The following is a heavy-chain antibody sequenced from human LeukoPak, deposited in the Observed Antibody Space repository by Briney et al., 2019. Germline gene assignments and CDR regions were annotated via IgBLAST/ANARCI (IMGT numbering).Heavy chain of an antibody. D-gene: IGHD1-26*01. V-gene: IGHV3-23*01. Sequence: ASVKVSCKVSGYTLTESSMNWVRQAPGKGLEWVSAISGSGVSTYYADSVKGRFTISRDNSKNMLYLQMNSLRAEDTAVYYCAKDGPLVGPYYFDYWGQGTLVTVSS. CDR3: AKDGPLVGPYYFDY. CDR2: ISGSGVST. CDR1: GYTLTESS. J-gene: IGHJ4*02.